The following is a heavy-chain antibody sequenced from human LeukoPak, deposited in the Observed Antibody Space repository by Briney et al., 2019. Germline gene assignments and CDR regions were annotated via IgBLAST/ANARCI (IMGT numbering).Heavy chain of an antibody. CDR3: ARGAYYYDSSGFKFDY. Sequence: ASVKVSCKASGYTFTSYDINWVRQATGQGLEWMGWMNPNSGNTGYAQKFQGRVTMTRHTSISTAYMELSSLRSEDTAVYYCARGAYYYDSSGFKFDYWGQGTLVTVSS. CDR1: GYTFTSYD. J-gene: IGHJ4*02. CDR2: MNPNSGNT. D-gene: IGHD3-22*01. V-gene: IGHV1-8*01.